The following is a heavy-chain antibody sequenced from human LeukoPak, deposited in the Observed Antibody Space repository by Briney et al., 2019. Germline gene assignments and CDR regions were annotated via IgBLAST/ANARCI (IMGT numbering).Heavy chain of an antibody. Sequence: GASVKVSCKASGGTFSSYAISWVRQAPGQGLEWMGGIIPIFGTANYAQKFQGRVTITADESTSTAYMELSSLRSEDTAVYYCARGGSPDYDFWSGYFDYWGQGTLVTVSS. CDR3: ARGGSPDYDFWSGYFDY. CDR2: IIPIFGTA. J-gene: IGHJ4*02. CDR1: GGTFSSYA. V-gene: IGHV1-69*13. D-gene: IGHD3-3*01.